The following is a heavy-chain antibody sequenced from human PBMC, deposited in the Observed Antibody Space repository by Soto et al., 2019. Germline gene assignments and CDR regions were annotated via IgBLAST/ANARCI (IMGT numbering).Heavy chain of an antibody. V-gene: IGHV3-7*01. CDR3: ARDRTYYYYYGMDV. Sequence: PGGSLRLSCAASGFTFSSYWMSWVRQAPGKGLEWVANIKQDGSEKYYVDSVKGRFTISRDNAKNSLYLQMNSLRAEDTAVYYCARDRTYYYYYGMDVWGQGTTVTVSS. CDR2: IKQDGSEK. CDR1: GFTFSSYW. J-gene: IGHJ6*02.